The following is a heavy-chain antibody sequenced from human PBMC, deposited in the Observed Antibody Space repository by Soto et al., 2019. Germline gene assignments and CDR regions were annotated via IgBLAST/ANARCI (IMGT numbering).Heavy chain of an antibody. CDR2: IYYSGST. CDR3: AREGDDFWSGFVY. J-gene: IGHJ4*02. Sequence: SETLSLTCTVSGGSISSGGYYWSWIRQHPGKGLEWIGYIYYSGSTYYNPSLKSRVTISVDTSKNQFSLKLSSVTAADTAVYYCAREGDDFWSGFVYWGQGTLVTVSS. CDR1: GGSISSGGYY. D-gene: IGHD3-3*01. V-gene: IGHV4-31*03.